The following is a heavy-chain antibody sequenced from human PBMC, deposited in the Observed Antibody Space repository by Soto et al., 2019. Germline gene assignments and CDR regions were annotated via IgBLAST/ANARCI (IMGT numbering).Heavy chain of an antibody. V-gene: IGHV3-30*18. CDR3: AKSWGYNHIDY. D-gene: IGHD1-1*01. CDR1: GFTFSSYG. Sequence: ESVGGVVQPGRSLRLSCAASGFTFSSYGMHWVRQAPGKGLEWVAVISYDGSNKYYADSVKGRFTISRDNSKNTLYLQMNSLRAEDTAVYYCAKSWGYNHIDYWGQGTLVTVSS. CDR2: ISYDGSNK. J-gene: IGHJ4*02.